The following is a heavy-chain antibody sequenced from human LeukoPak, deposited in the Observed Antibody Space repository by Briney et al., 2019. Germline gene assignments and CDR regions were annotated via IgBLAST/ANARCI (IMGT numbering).Heavy chain of an antibody. CDR2: ISGSGGST. V-gene: IGHV3-23*01. Sequence: GGSLRLSCAASGFTFSSYAMSWVRQAPGKGLEWVSAISGSGGSTYYADSVKGRFTISRDNSKNTLYLQMNSLRAEDTAVYYCAKDPDSGSYYGNWFDPWGQGTLVTASS. CDR1: GFTFSSYA. D-gene: IGHD3-10*01. J-gene: IGHJ5*02. CDR3: AKDPDSGSYYGNWFDP.